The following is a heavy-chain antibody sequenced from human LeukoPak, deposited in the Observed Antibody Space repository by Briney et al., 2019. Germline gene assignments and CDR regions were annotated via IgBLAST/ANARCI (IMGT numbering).Heavy chain of an antibody. CDR2: IYSGGST. CDR3: ARGADPFDY. D-gene: IGHD3-16*01. V-gene: IGHV3-53*01. J-gene: IGHJ4*02. CDR1: RFTASSNY. Sequence: GGSLRLSCAASRFTASSNYMSWVRQAPGKGLEWVSVIYSGGSTYYADSVKGRFTISRDNSKNTLYLQMNSLRAEDTAVYYCARGADPFDYWGQGTLVTVSS.